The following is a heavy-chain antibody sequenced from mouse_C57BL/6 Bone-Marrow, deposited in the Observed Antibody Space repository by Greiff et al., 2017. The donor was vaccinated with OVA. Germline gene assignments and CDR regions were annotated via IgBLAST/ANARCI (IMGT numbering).Heavy chain of an antibody. V-gene: IGHV3-6*01. Sequence: EVQLQESGPGLVKPSQSLSLTCSVTGYSITSGYYWNWIRQFPGNKLEWMGYISYDGSNNYNPSLKNRISITRDTSKNQFFLKLNSVTTEDTATYYCASGYYGSSFDYWGQGTTLTVSS. CDR2: ISYDGSN. CDR1: GYSITSGYY. J-gene: IGHJ2*01. CDR3: ASGYYGSSFDY. D-gene: IGHD1-1*01.